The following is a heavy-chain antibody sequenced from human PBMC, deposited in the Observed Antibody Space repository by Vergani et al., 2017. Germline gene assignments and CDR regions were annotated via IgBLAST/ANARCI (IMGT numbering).Heavy chain of an antibody. CDR2: IYTSGST. Sequence: QVQLQESGPGLVKPSQTLSLTCTVSGGSISSGSYYWSWIRPPAGKGLEWIGRIYTSGSTNYNPSLKSRVTISVDTSKNQFYLKLSSVTAADTSVYYCARVDIVVVRDWGQGTLVTVSS. V-gene: IGHV4-61*02. CDR1: GGSISSGSYY. J-gene: IGHJ4*02. D-gene: IGHD2-21*01. CDR3: ARVDIVVVRD.